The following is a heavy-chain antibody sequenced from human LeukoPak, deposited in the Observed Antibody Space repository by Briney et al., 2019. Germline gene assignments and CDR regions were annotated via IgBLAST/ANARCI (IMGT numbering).Heavy chain of an antibody. V-gene: IGHV4-34*01. Sequence: KSSETLSLTCAVYGGSFSGYYWSWIRQPPGKGLEWIGEINHSGSTNYNPSLKSRVTISVDTSKNQFSLKLSSVTAADTAVYYCASRSRGSSRGPIDYWGQGTLVTVSS. CDR3: ASRSRGSSRGPIDY. J-gene: IGHJ4*02. D-gene: IGHD6-13*01. CDR2: INHSGST. CDR1: GGSFSGYY.